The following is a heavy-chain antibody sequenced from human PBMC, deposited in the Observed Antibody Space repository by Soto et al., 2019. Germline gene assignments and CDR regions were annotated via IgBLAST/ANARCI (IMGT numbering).Heavy chain of an antibody. CDR2: IVVGSGNT. CDR3: AAGYDYRRYYYMDV. D-gene: IGHD3-16*01. V-gene: IGHV1-58*01. Sequence: APVEVPRKASGFTLTSPSFQWVRQARGQRLEWIGWIVVGSGNTNYAQKFQERVTITRDMSTSTAYMELSSLRSEDTAVYYCAAGYDYRRYYYMDVWGKGTTVTVSS. CDR1: GFTLTSPS. J-gene: IGHJ6*03.